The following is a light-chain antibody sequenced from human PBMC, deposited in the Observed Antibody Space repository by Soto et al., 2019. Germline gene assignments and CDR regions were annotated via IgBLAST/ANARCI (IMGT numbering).Light chain of an antibody. V-gene: IGKV3-20*01. J-gene: IGKJ1*01. CDR2: GAT. Sequence: EIVLTQSPGTLSLSPGERATLSCRASQSDSSSFLAWYQQKPGQAPRLLIYGATSRATGIPARFSGSGSGTDFTLTISRLEPEDFAVYYCQQYGSSPRTFGQGTKVEIK. CDR1: QSDSSSF. CDR3: QQYGSSPRT.